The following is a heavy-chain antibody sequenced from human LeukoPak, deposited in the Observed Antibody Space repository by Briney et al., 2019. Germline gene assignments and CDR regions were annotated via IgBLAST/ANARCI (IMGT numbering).Heavy chain of an antibody. CDR1: GYTLTELS. CDR2: FDPEDGET. V-gene: IGHV1-24*01. J-gene: IGHJ4*02. CDR3: ATVAVAGMGVFDY. Sequence: GASVKVSCKVSGYTLTELSMHWVRQAPGKGLEWMGGFDPEDGETIYAQRFQGRVTMTEDTSTDTAYMELSSLRPEDTAVYYCATVAVAGMGVFDYWGQGTLVTVSS. D-gene: IGHD6-19*01.